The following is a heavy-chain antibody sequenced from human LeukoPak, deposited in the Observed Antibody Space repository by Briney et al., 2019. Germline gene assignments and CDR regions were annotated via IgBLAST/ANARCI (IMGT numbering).Heavy chain of an antibody. Sequence: GGSLRLSCAASGFTFSPYSMNWVRQAPGKGLEWISYITGSSSTIYYAVSVKGRFTVSRDNAKNSLYLQMNSLRDEDTAVYYCARSSGHLDYWGQGTLVTVSS. CDR3: ARSSGHLDY. CDR1: GFTFSPYS. J-gene: IGHJ4*02. D-gene: IGHD3-22*01. V-gene: IGHV3-48*02. CDR2: ITGSSSTI.